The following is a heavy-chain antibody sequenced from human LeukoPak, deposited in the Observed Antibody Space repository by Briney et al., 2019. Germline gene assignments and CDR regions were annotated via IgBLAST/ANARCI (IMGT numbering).Heavy chain of an antibody. CDR2: MNPNSGST. J-gene: IGHJ3*02. D-gene: IGHD3-22*01. CDR1: GYTFTSHD. V-gene: IGHV1-8*03. CDR3: ARGLSTYYYDSPKDAFDI. Sequence: GASVKVSCKASGYTFTSHDINWVRQATGQGLEWMGWMNPNSGSTGYAQQFQGRVTLTRNTSISTAYMELSSLRSEDTAVYYCARGLSTYYYDSPKDAFDIWGQGTMVTVSS.